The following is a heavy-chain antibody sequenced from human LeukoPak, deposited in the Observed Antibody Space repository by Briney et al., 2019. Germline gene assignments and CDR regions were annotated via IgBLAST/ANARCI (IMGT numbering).Heavy chain of an antibody. J-gene: IGHJ4*02. CDR1: GYRFTNSW. CDR3: ARRLISGYYYYFDY. V-gene: IGHV5-51*01. CDR2: IYPGDSDT. D-gene: IGHD3-22*01. Sequence: GASLQISCQGSGYRFTNSWIAWVRPMPGKGLEWMGIIYPGDSDTKYSPSFQGQVTISADKSIGTAYLQWSSLKASDTAMYYCARRLISGYYYYFDYWGQGTLVTVSS.